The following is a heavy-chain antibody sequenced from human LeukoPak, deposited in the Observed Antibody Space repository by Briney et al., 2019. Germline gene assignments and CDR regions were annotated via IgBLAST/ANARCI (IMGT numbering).Heavy chain of an antibody. V-gene: IGHV3-7*01. D-gene: IGHD3-3*01. CDR2: IKQDGSEK. CDR3: AGGPGFLIDC. Sequence: PGGSLRLSCAASGFTFSSYWMSWVRQAPGKGLEWVANIKQDGSEKHYVDSVKGRLTISRDNAKNLLYLQMNSLRVEDTAVHYCAGGPGFLIDCWGQGTLVTVSS. J-gene: IGHJ4*02. CDR1: GFTFSSYW.